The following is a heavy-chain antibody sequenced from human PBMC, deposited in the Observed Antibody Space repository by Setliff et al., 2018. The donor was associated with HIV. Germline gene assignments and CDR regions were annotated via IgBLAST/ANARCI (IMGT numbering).Heavy chain of an antibody. CDR1: GFRFSDYY. J-gene: IGHJ3*01. Sequence: PGGSLRLSCAASGFRFSDYYMNWIRQAPGKGLEWISSISSSGRTIKYADSVKGRFTISRDNAKRSLYLQMSSLRVEDTAVYYCARDIPPEYPGFDLWGQGTVVTVS. CDR2: ISSSGRTI. CDR3: ARDIPPEYPGFDL. V-gene: IGHV3-11*04. D-gene: IGHD6-6*01.